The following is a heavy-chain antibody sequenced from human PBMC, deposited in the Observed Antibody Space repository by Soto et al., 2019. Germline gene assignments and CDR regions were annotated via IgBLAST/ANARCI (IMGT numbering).Heavy chain of an antibody. J-gene: IGHJ4*02. V-gene: IGHV3-30-3*01. Sequence: QVQLVESGGGVVQPGRSLRVSCAASGFTFSHYSMHWVRQAPGKGLEWVAVVSYDGTKQFYADSVKGRFTISRDSSTSTLYLQMNNLRDEDTAVYYCATDRVYYYDSSGYYNFDFWGQGTLVTVSS. CDR2: VSYDGTKQ. CDR1: GFTFSHYS. CDR3: ATDRVYYYDSSGYYNFDF. D-gene: IGHD3-22*01.